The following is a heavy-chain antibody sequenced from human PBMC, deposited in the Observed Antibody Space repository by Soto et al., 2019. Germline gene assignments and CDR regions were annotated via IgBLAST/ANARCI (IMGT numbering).Heavy chain of an antibody. Sequence: GSLRLSCAASGFTFSNYSMNWVRQAPGKGLEWVSSISSSSSYIYYADSVKGRFTISRDNAKNSLYLQMNSLRAEDTAVYYCARRCGCTSCYDAFDIWGQGTMVTVS. CDR3: ARRCGCTSCYDAFDI. D-gene: IGHD2-2*01. CDR1: GFTFSNYS. CDR2: ISSSSSYI. V-gene: IGHV3-21*01. J-gene: IGHJ3*02.